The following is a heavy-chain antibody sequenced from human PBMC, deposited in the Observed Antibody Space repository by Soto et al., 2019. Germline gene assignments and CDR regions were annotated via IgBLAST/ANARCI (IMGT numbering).Heavy chain of an antibody. Sequence: QVQLVQSAGDVKKPGASVKVSCKASGYSFTSYGISWVRRAPGQGLEWMGWISPYNGHTQFVERFQGRVTMTTDTSTKTAYMELRTLRSDDTAHYYCARDLTIVPATHPRLENYGMDVWGQGTTVIVS. CDR2: ISPYNGHT. D-gene: IGHD2-2*01. V-gene: IGHV1-18*01. J-gene: IGHJ6*02. CDR1: GYSFTSYG. CDR3: ARDLTIVPATHPRLENYGMDV.